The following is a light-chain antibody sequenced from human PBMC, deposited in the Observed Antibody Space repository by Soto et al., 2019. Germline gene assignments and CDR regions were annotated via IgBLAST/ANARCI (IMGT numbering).Light chain of an antibody. CDR3: HQYGSSPFT. V-gene: IGKV3-20*01. CDR1: QSVSSSY. Sequence: EIVLTQSPGTLSLSPGERATLSCRASQSVSSSYLAWYQQKPGQAPRLLIYGASSRATDIPDRFSGSGSGTDFTLTISRLEPEDFAVYYCHQYGSSPFTFGPGTEVNIK. J-gene: IGKJ3*01. CDR2: GAS.